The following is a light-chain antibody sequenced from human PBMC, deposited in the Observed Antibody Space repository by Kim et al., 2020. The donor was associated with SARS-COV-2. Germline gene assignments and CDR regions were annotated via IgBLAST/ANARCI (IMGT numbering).Light chain of an antibody. CDR3: QVWDSSTGKV. CDR1: NIGSKN. V-gene: IGLV3-9*01. Sequence: VALGKTARITCGGNNIGSKNVHWYQQKPGQAPVLVIYRDSNRPSGIPERFSGSNSGNTATLTISRAQAGDEAGYYCQVWDSSTGKVFGGGTQLTVL. J-gene: IGLJ2*01. CDR2: RDS.